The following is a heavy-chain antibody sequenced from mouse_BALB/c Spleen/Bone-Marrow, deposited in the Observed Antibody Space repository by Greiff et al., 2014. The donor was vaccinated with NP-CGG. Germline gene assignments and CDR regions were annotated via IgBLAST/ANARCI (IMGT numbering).Heavy chain of an antibody. Sequence: DVKLQESGPGLVKPSQSLSLTCSVTGYSITSGYYWNWIRQFPGNKLEWMGYISYDGSNNYNPSLKNRISITRDTSKNQFFLKLNSVTTEDTATYYCAKGGIYLMDYWGQGTSVTVSS. V-gene: IGHV3-6*02. CDR2: ISYDGSN. J-gene: IGHJ4*01. CDR3: AKGGIYLMDY. CDR1: GYSITSGYY. D-gene: IGHD5-5*01.